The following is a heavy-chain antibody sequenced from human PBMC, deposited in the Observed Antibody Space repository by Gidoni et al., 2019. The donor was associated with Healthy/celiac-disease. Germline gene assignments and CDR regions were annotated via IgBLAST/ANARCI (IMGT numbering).Heavy chain of an antibody. CDR3: AREPRVGATPYYFDY. CDR2: IYYSGST. D-gene: IGHD1-26*01. CDR1: GGSISSGGNY. V-gene: IGHV4-31*03. J-gene: IGHJ4*02. Sequence: QVQLQESGPGLVKPSQTLSLTCTVSGGSISSGGNYWSWIRQHPGKGLEWIGYIYYSGSTYYNPSLKSRVTISVDTSKNQFSLKLSSVTAADTAVYYCAREPRVGATPYYFDYWGQGTLVTVSS.